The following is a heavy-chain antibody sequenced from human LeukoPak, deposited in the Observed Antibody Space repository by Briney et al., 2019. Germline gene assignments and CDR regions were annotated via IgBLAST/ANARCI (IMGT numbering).Heavy chain of an antibody. CDR2: IYYSGST. Sequence: SETLSLTCTVSGGSISSYYWSWIRQPPGKGLEWIGYIYYSGSTNYNPSLKSRVTISVDTSKNQFSLKLSSVTAADTAVYYCARNGDSSGYYPDWGQGTLVTVSS. CDR3: ARNGDSSGYYPD. J-gene: IGHJ4*02. CDR1: GGSISSYY. V-gene: IGHV4-59*01. D-gene: IGHD3-22*01.